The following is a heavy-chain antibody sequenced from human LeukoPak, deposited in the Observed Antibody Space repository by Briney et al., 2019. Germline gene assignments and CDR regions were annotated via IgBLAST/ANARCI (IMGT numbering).Heavy chain of an antibody. J-gene: IGHJ6*02. CDR2: INHSGST. CDR1: GGSFSGYY. Sequence: PSETLSLTCAVYGGSFSGYYWSWIRQPPGKGLEWIGEINHSGSTNYNPSLKSRVTISVDTPKNQFSLKLSSVTAADTAVYYCARGGDRMDVWGQGTTVTVSS. V-gene: IGHV4-34*01. CDR3: ARGGDRMDV.